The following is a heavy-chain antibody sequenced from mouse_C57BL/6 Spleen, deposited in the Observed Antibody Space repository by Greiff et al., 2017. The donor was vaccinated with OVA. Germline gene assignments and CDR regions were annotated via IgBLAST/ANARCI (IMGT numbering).Heavy chain of an antibody. CDR1: GFNIKDYY. V-gene: IGHV14-2*01. CDR3: ARSEGSPWYFDV. Sequence: EVKLMESGAELVKPGASVKLSCTASGFNIKDYYMHWVKQRTEQGLEWIGRIDPEDGETKYAPKFQGKATITADTSSNTAYLQLSSLTSEDTAVYYCARSEGSPWYFDVWGTGTTVTVSS. CDR2: IDPEDGET. J-gene: IGHJ1*03.